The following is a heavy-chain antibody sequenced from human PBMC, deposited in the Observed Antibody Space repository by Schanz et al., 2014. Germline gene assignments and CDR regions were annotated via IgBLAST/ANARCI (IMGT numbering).Heavy chain of an antibody. CDR1: GYTFTGYY. J-gene: IGHJ4*02. Sequence: QVQLVQSGPEVEKPGTSVKVSCKASGYTFTGYYMHWVRQAPGQGLEWMGWINPNSGTTNYAQKFQGWVTMTRDTSISTAYMELSRLKSDDTAVYYCARAFGGYDPAGALDYWGQGTLVTVSS. V-gene: IGHV1-2*04. CDR3: ARAFGGYDPAGALDY. D-gene: IGHD5-12*01. CDR2: INPNSGTT.